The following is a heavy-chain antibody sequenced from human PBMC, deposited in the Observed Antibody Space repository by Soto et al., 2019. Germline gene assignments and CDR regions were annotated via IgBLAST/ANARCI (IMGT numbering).Heavy chain of an antibody. V-gene: IGHV3-48*03. CDR1: GFTFSSYE. J-gene: IGHJ3*02. D-gene: IGHD2-15*01. CDR2: ISSSGSTI. Sequence: GGSVRLSCAASGFTFSSYEMNWVRPAPGKGLEWVSYISSSGSTIYYADSVKGRFTISRDNAKNSLYLQMNSIRAEDTPVYYCARVAVGVIAATKYDWFYIRGRGTMCTVS. CDR3: ARVAVGVIAATKYDWFYI.